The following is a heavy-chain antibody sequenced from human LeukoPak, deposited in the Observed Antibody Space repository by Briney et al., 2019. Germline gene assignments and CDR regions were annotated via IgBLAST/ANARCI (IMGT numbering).Heavy chain of an antibody. Sequence: GGSLRLSCAASGFTFSSSGMHWVRQAPGKGLEWVAVIWYDGSIMYYADSVKGRFTISRDSSKDTLYLQMNSLRAEDTAVYYCARDKRSVVVTAEFDYWGQGTLVTVSS. V-gene: IGHV3-33*01. D-gene: IGHD2-21*02. CDR1: GFTFSSSG. CDR3: ARDKRSVVVTAEFDY. J-gene: IGHJ4*02. CDR2: IWYDGSIM.